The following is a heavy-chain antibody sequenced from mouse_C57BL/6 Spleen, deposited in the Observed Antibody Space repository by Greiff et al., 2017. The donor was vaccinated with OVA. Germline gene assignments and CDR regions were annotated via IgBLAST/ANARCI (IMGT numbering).Heavy chain of an antibody. Sequence: QVTLNVSGPGILQSSQTLSLTCSFSGFSLSTSGMGVSWIRQPSGKGLEWLAHIYWDDDKRYNPSLKSRHTISKDTSRNQVFLKITIVDTADTATYYCARREPAQALDYWGQGTTLTVSS. J-gene: IGHJ2*01. D-gene: IGHD3-2*02. CDR2: IYWDDDK. V-gene: IGHV8-12*01. CDR3: ARREPAQALDY. CDR1: GFSLSTSGMG.